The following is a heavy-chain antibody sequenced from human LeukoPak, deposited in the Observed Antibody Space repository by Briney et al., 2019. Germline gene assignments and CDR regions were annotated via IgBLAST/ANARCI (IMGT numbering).Heavy chain of an antibody. V-gene: IGHV3-33*01. CDR2: IWYDGHNK. D-gene: IGHD2-21*01. CDR1: GFHFSKYG. Sequence: GGSLRLSCVASGFHFSKYGMHWVRQAPGKGLQWLAVIWYDGHNKYYADSVKGRFTISRDNSKNTLFLEMNDLKAEDTAVYYCAREWGLIAVAGGPGYWGQGTLVTVSS. J-gene: IGHJ4*02. CDR3: AREWGLIAVAGGPGY.